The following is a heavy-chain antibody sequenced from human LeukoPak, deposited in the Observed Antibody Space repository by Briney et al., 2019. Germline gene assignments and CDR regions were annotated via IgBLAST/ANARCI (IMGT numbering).Heavy chain of an antibody. Sequence: GGSLRLSCAASGFTFSIYAMSWVRQAPGKGLEWVSAISGSGGSTYYADSVKGRFTISRDNSKNTLYLQMNSLRAEDTAVYYCAKCIVGATAPFDYWGQGTLVTVSS. CDR3: AKCIVGATAPFDY. CDR1: GFTFSIYA. CDR2: ISGSGGST. J-gene: IGHJ4*02. D-gene: IGHD1-26*01. V-gene: IGHV3-23*01.